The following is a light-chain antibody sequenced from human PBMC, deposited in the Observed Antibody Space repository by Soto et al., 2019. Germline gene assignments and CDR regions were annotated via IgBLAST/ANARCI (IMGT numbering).Light chain of an antibody. CDR1: QSVSSY. V-gene: IGKV3-11*01. CDR3: QQRSNWPSIT. J-gene: IGKJ5*01. Sequence: EIVLTQSPATLSLSPGERATLSCRASQSVSSYLAWYQQKPGQGPRLLIYDASSRATGIPARFSGSGSGTDFTLTISSLEPEDSAVYHCQQRSNWPSITFGQGTRLAIK. CDR2: DAS.